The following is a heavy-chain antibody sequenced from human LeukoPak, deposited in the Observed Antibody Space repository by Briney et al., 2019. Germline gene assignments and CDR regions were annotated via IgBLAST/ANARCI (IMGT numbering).Heavy chain of an antibody. CDR1: GFTFSGSA. J-gene: IGHJ4*02. V-gene: IGHV3-73*01. Sequence: GGSLRLSCAASGFTFSGSAMHWVRQASGKGLEWVGRIRSKTYSYATAYAASVKGRLTISRDDSKNTAYLQMISLKTEDTAVYYCTSGNSYGSDYWGQGTLDTVSS. CDR2: IRSKTYSYAT. CDR3: TSGNSYGSDY. D-gene: IGHD4-23*01.